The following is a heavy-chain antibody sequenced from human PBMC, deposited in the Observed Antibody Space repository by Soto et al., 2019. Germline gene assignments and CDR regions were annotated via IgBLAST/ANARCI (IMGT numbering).Heavy chain of an antibody. CDR1: GYTFTSYD. Sequence: ASVKVSCKASGYTFTSYDINWVRQATGQGLEWMGWMNPNSGNTGYAQKFQGRVTMTRNTSISTAYMELSSLRSEDTAVYYCARGLSLQQRGYYPRLVYWGQGTLVTVSS. CDR3: ARGLSLQQRGYYPRLVY. J-gene: IGHJ4*02. CDR2: MNPNSGNT. V-gene: IGHV1-8*01. D-gene: IGHD3-22*01.